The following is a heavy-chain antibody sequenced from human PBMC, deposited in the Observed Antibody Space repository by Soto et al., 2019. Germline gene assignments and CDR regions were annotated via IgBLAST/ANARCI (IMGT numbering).Heavy chain of an antibody. CDR3: ARLRLEDYLDY. CDR2: INPSGSN. Sequence: SETLSLTCAVYGGAFSGYYWNWIRQPPGKGLEWIGEINPSGSNHYNPSLKSRVTISAATSKNQFSLKRSCMTAADTAVDYCARLRLEDYLDYWGQGTLVTVSS. D-gene: IGHD3-22*01. J-gene: IGHJ4*02. V-gene: IGHV4-34*01. CDR1: GGAFSGYY.